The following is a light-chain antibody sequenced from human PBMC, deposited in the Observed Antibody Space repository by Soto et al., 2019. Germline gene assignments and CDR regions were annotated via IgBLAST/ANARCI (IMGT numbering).Light chain of an antibody. CDR3: SSYSGTNTLYV. CDR1: SSDVGGHNY. J-gene: IGLJ1*01. V-gene: IGLV2-8*01. Sequence: QSVLTQPPSASGSFGQSVTISCTGTSSDVGGHNYVSWYQQHPGKAPELMIYEVSERPSGVPDRFSGSKSGNTASLTVSGLQADDEADYYCSSYSGTNTLYVFGTGTKVTVL. CDR2: EVS.